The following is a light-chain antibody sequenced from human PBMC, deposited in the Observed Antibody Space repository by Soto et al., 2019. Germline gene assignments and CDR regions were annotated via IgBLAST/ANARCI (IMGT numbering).Light chain of an antibody. V-gene: IGKV1-33*01. J-gene: IGKJ3*01. CDR1: PDISNY. CDR3: QQYDNLPFG. Sequence: DIQMTQSPSSLSASVGDRVTITCQASPDISNYLNWYQQKPGKAPKLLIYDASNLETGVPSRFSGSGSGTDFTFTISSLQPEDIATYYCQQYDNLPFGFGPGTKVDIK. CDR2: DAS.